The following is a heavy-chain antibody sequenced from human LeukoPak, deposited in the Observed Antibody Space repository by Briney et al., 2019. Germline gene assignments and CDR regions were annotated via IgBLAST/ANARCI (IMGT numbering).Heavy chain of an antibody. D-gene: IGHD2-15*01. CDR3: AARPGEVAVPYDY. CDR1: GFTFSTYA. CDR2: ISRGGDVT. V-gene: IGHV3-23*01. Sequence: GGSLRLSCAASGFTFSTYAMTWVRQAPGKGLEWVSLISRGGDVTYYADSVKGRFTISRDSSKNTPYLQMHSLRAEDTAVYYCAARPGEVAVPYDYWGQGNLVTVSS. J-gene: IGHJ4*02.